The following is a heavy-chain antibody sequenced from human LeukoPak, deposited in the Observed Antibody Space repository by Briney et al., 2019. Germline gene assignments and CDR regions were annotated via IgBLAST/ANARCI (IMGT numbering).Heavy chain of an antibody. CDR3: ARLFWGLYYFDY. J-gene: IGHJ4*02. Sequence: KPSETLSLTCAVSGYSISSGYYWGWIRQLPGEGLEWIGSIYHSGSTYYNPSLKSRVTISVDTSKNQFSLKLSSVTAADTAVYYCARLFWGLYYFDYWGQGALVTVSS. CDR1: GYSISSGYY. V-gene: IGHV4-38-2*01. CDR2: IYHSGST. D-gene: IGHD7-27*01.